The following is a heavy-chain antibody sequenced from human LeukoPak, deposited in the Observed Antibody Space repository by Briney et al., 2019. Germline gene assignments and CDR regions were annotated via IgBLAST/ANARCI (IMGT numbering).Heavy chain of an antibody. J-gene: IGHJ4*02. V-gene: IGHV3-21*01. D-gene: IGHD6-6*01. CDR1: GFTFSNYW. Sequence: GGSLRLSCAASGFTFSNYWMSWARQAPGKGLEWVSSISSSSSYIYYADSVKGRFTISRDNAKNSLYLQMNSLRAEDTAVYYCARDLRLAARPIDYWGQGTLVTVSS. CDR3: ARDLRLAARPIDY. CDR2: ISSSSSYI.